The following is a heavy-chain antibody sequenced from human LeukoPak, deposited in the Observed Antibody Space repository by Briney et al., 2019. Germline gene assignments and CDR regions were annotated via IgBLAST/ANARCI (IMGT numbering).Heavy chain of an antibody. J-gene: IGHJ5*02. CDR3: ARRCDSGGYRFWFDP. CDR2: ISPHDSDT. D-gene: IGHD3-16*02. Sequence: GESLTLSCKGSGYSFTSYWIGWVRQMPGKGLEWMGMISPHDSDTRYSPSFQGQVTISADKSITTAYLQWSSLKASDTAIYYCARRCDSGGYRFWFDPWGQGTLVTVSS. V-gene: IGHV5-51*03. CDR1: GYSFTSYW.